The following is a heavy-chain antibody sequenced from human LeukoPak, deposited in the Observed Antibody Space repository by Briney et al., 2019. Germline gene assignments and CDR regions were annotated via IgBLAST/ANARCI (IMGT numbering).Heavy chain of an antibody. CDR1: GYTFTSYD. D-gene: IGHD6-6*01. CDR3: AIAARLMYYXGMDV. CDR2: INTNTGNP. J-gene: IGHJ6*02. V-gene: IGHV7-4-1*02. Sequence: GASVKVSCKASGYTFTSYDINWERQAPGQGLEWMGWINTNTGNPTYAQGFTGRFVFSLDTSVSTAYLQISSLKAEDTAVYYCAIAARLMYYXGMDVWGQGTTVTVSS.